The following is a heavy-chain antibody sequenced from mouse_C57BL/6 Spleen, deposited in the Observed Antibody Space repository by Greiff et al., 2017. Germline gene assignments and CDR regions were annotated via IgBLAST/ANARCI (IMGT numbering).Heavy chain of an antibody. Sequence: EVKLVESGGGLVKPGGSLKLSCAASGFTFSDYGMHWVRQAPEKGLEWVAYISSGSSTIYYADTVKGRFTISRDNAKNTLFLQMTSLRSEDTAMYYCARSTMVTAYYFDSWGQGTTLTVSS. CDR1: GFTFSDYG. V-gene: IGHV5-17*01. CDR3: ARSTMVTAYYFDS. D-gene: IGHD2-2*01. J-gene: IGHJ2*01. CDR2: ISSGSSTI.